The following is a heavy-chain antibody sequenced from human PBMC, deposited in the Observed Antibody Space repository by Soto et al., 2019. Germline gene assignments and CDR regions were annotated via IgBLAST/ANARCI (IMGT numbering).Heavy chain of an antibody. CDR2: INPNSGAT. Sequence: QVQLVQSGAEVKKPGASVKVSCKASGYTFTGYYMHWVRQAPGQGLEWMGWINPNSGATNYAQKFQGRVTITADESTSTAYMELSSLRSEDTAVYYCARDLGHYYDSSGYYYVGGFGGFWFDPWGQGTLVTVSS. J-gene: IGHJ5*02. CDR1: GYTFTGYY. D-gene: IGHD3-22*01. CDR3: ARDLGHYYDSSGYYYVGGFGGFWFDP. V-gene: IGHV1-2*02.